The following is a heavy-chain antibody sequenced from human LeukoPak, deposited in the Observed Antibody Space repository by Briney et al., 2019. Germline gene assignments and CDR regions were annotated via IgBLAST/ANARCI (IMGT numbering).Heavy chain of an antibody. J-gene: IGHJ4*02. Sequence: GGSLRLACAASAFTFSSYDMYWVRQAPGKGLEWVAFTNYDGSDRCYADSVKGRFTVSRDNPKNTLYLQMNSLRTEDTAVYYCAKDLPDRYSLEYWGQGTMVTVPS. CDR3: AKDLPDRYSLEY. CDR2: TNYDGSDR. V-gene: IGHV3-30*02. CDR1: AFTFSSYD. D-gene: IGHD2-15*01.